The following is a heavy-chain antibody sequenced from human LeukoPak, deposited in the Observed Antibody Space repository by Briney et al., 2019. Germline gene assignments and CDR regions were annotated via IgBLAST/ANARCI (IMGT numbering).Heavy chain of an antibody. Sequence: SVKVSCKASGGTFSSYAISWLRQAPGQGLEWMGGIIPIFGTANYAQKFQGRVTITADESTSTAYMELSSLRSEDTAVYYCARGIMVRGVINDAFDIWGQGTMVTVSS. CDR1: GGTFSSYA. J-gene: IGHJ3*02. D-gene: IGHD3-10*01. CDR3: ARGIMVRGVINDAFDI. CDR2: IIPIFGTA. V-gene: IGHV1-69*01.